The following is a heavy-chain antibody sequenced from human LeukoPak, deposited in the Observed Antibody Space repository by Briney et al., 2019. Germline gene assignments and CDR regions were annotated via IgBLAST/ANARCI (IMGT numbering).Heavy chain of an antibody. D-gene: IGHD2-15*01. J-gene: IGHJ4*02. V-gene: IGHV3-7*04. CDR2: IQQDGSEK. CDR3: VRVLAATPAFDY. Sequence: PGGTLRLSCAASGFTFSSYWMSWVRQAPGKGLEWVANIQQDGSEKYYVHSVKGRFTISRDNAKNSLFLQMNSLRAEDTAVYYCVRVLAATPAFDYWGRGTLVTVSS. CDR1: GFTFSSYW.